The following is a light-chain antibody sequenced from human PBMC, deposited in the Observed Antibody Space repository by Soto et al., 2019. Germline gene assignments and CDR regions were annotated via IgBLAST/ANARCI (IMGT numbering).Light chain of an antibody. CDR3: LLSYNGPYV. V-gene: IGLV7-46*01. J-gene: IGLJ1*01. CDR1: TEAVTNGHY. CDR2: DTT. Sequence: QAVVTQEPSLTLSPGGTVTLTCGSSTEAVTNGHYPYWFQQKPGQAPRTLIYDTTNRHSWTPARFSGSLLGGKAALTLSGAQPEDEAEYYCLLSYNGPYVFGTGTKVTAL.